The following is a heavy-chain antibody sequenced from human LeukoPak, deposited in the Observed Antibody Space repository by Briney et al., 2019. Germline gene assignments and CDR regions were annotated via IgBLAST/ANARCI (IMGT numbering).Heavy chain of an antibody. CDR3: AKVLRYFDWLPRFDY. J-gene: IGHJ4*02. Sequence: GGSLRLSCAASGFTFSDYYMSWIRQAPGKGLEWVSYISSSSSYTNYADSVKGRFTISRDNSKNTLYLQMNSLRAEDTAVYYCAKVLRYFDWLPRFDYWGQGTLVTVSS. CDR1: GFTFSDYY. CDR2: ISSSSSYT. V-gene: IGHV3-11*05. D-gene: IGHD3-9*01.